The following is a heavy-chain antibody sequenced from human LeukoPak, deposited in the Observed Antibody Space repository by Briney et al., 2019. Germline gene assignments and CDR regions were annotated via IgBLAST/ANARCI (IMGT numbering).Heavy chain of an antibody. D-gene: IGHD6-13*01. CDR1: GFTFSSYS. V-gene: IGHV3-21*04. CDR3: AKQKGGQQGYFDL. CDR2: ISSSSSYI. J-gene: IGHJ2*01. Sequence: GGSLRLSCAASGFTFSSYSMNWVRQAPGKGLEWVSSISSSSSYIYYADSVKGRFTISRDNAKNTLYLQMNSLRAEDTAVYYCAKQKGGQQGYFDLWGRGTLVTVSS.